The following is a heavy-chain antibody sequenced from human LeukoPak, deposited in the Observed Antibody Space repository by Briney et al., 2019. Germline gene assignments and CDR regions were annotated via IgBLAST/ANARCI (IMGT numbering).Heavy chain of an antibody. J-gene: IGHJ4*03. D-gene: IGHD3-22*01. CDR3: ATYYDSSGYYQYFDY. CDR2: IIPIFGTA. Sequence: SVKVSCKASGGTFSSYAISWVRQAPGQGLEWMGGIIPIFGTANYAQKFQGRVTITADESTSTAYMELSSLRSEDTAVYYCATYYDSSGYYQYFDYWGQGTTVTVSS. V-gene: IGHV1-69*01. CDR1: GGTFSSYA.